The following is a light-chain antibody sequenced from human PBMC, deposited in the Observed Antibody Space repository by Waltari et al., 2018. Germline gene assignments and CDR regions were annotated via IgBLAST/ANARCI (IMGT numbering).Light chain of an antibody. CDR1: QSVSSN. J-gene: IGKJ4*01. V-gene: IGKV3-15*01. Sequence: EIVMTQSPATLSVSPGERATLSCRASQSVSSNLAWYQQKPGQAPRLLSYGASTRATGIPARVSGSGSGTEFTLTISSLQSEDFAVYYCQQYNNWLTFGGGTKVEIK. CDR3: QQYNNWLT. CDR2: GAS.